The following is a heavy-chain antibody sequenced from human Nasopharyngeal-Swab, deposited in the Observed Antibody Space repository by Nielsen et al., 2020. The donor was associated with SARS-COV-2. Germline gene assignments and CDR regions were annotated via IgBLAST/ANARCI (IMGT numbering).Heavy chain of an antibody. D-gene: IGHD6-13*01. Sequence: GGSLRLSCAASGFTVSSNCMSWVRQAPGKGLEWVSVIYSGGSTYYADSVKGRFTISRDNSKNTLYLQMNSLRAEDTAVYYCARDLTAAGGYQYYGMDVWGQGTTVTVSS. CDR2: IYSGGST. J-gene: IGHJ6*02. CDR3: ARDLTAAGGYQYYGMDV. V-gene: IGHV3-53*01. CDR1: GFTVSSNC.